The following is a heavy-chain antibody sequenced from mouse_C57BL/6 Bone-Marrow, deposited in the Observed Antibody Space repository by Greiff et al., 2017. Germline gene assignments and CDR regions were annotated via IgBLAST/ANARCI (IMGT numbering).Heavy chain of an antibody. CDR3: AGGGFYYYGQRYFDF. D-gene: IGHD1-1*01. Sequence: QVQLQQSGAELARPGASVKLSCKASGYTFTSYGISWVKQRTGQGLEWIGEIYPRSGNTDYNEKFKGKATLTADKSSSTAYMELCSLTSEDSAVDFCAGGGFYYYGQRYFDFWGTGTTVTVSS. J-gene: IGHJ1*03. CDR2: IYPRSGNT. V-gene: IGHV1-81*01. CDR1: GYTFTSYG.